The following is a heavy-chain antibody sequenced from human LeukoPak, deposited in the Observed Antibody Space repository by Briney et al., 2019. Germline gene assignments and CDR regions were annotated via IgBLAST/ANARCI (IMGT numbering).Heavy chain of an antibody. V-gene: IGHV3-73*01. D-gene: IGHD5-24*01. J-gene: IGHJ4*02. CDR2: IRSKANSYAT. CDR3: TPSTNRDGTLGDY. CDR1: GFTFSGSA. Sequence: GGSLRLSCAASGFTFSGSAMHWVRQASGKGLEWVSRIRSKANSYATAYAASVKGRFTISRDDSKNTAYLQMNSLNTEDTAVYYCTPSTNRDGTLGDYWGQGTLVTVSS.